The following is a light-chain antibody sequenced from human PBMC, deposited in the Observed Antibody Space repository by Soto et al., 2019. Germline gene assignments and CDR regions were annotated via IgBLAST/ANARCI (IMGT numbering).Light chain of an antibody. CDR3: QQYNSGPIT. Sequence: EVLMTQSPDTLYVSPGERVTLSCRASQSVSDNLAWYQQKPGQGPRLLVYRASTRTLGIPARFSGSESGTEFTLTISSLQSEDFAVYYCQQYNSGPITFGQGTRLEIK. CDR1: QSVSDN. V-gene: IGKV3-15*01. J-gene: IGKJ5*01. CDR2: RAS.